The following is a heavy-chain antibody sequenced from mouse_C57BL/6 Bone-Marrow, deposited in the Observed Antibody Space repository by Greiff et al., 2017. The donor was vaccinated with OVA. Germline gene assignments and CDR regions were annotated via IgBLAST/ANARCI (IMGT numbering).Heavy chain of an antibody. Sequence: EVMLVESGGGLVKPGGSLKLSCAASGFTFSSYAMSWVRQTPEKRLEWVATISDGGSYTYYPDNVKGRFTISRDNAKNNLYLQMSHLKSVDTAMYYCAREGHYYGSSYRYYFDYWGQGTTLTVSS. CDR2: ISDGGSYT. D-gene: IGHD1-1*01. CDR1: GFTFSSYA. V-gene: IGHV5-4*01. J-gene: IGHJ2*01. CDR3: AREGHYYGSSYRYYFDY.